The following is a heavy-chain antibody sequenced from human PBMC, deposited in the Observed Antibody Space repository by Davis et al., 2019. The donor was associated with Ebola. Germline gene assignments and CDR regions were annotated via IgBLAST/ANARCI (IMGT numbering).Heavy chain of an antibody. Sequence: ASVKVSCKASGYTFSSFGFNWLRQAPGQGLEWMGWISAYNHDTSYAQNFQDRLTLTTDTSTSTAYMELRSLRSDDTAVYYCARAGYRPAMLTGLSDYWGQGTLVTVSS. V-gene: IGHV1-18*04. CDR2: ISAYNHDT. D-gene: IGHD2-2*01. CDR3: ARAGYRPAMLTGLSDY. CDR1: GYTFSSFG. J-gene: IGHJ4*02.